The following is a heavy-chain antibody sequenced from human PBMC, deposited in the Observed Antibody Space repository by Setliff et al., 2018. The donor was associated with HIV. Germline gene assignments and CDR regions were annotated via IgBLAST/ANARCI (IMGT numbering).Heavy chain of an antibody. J-gene: IGHJ6*03. Sequence: GGSLRLSCAASGFTFSSYSMNWVRQAPGKGLEWVSSISSSSSYIYYADSVKGRFTISRDNAKNSLYLQMNSLRAEDTAVYYCARSGVNTRNMDVWGKGTTVTVSS. CDR2: ISSSSSYI. CDR1: GFTFSSYS. CDR3: ARSGVNTRNMDV. D-gene: IGHD4-17*01. V-gene: IGHV3-21*01.